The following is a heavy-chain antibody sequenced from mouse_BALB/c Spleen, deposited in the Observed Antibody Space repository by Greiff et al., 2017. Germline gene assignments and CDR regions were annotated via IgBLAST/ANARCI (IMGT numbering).Heavy chain of an antibody. V-gene: IGHV3-2*02. CDR3: ERVTTATSLDY. CDR1: GYSITSDYA. Sequence: EVKLVESGPGLVKPSQSLSLTCTVTGYSITSDYAWNWIRQFPGNKLEWMGYISYSGSTSYNPALKRRISITRDTAKNQFFLQLNSVTTEDTATYVCERVTTATSLDYWGQGTTLTVSS. D-gene: IGHD1-2*01. CDR2: ISYSGST. J-gene: IGHJ2*01.